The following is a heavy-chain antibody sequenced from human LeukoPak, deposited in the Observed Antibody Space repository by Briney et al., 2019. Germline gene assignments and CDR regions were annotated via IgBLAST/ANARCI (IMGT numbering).Heavy chain of an antibody. CDR2: IGPNTGDS. CDR1: EYTFTGYY. CDR3: ARIRYCGGISCYYIDY. J-gene: IGHJ4*02. Sequence: GASVKVSCKASEYTFTGYYIHWVRQAPGQGLEWMGWIGPNTGDSNYVQKFQGRVTMTRDTSISTAYMELSRLRSDDTAFYYCARIRYCGGISCYYIDYWGQGTLVTVSA. D-gene: IGHD2-2*01. V-gene: IGHV1-2*02.